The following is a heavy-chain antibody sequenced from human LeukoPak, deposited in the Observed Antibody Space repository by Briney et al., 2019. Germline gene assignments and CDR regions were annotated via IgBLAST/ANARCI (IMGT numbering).Heavy chain of an antibody. Sequence: SETLSLTCTVSGGSISSGSYYWSRIRQPAGKGLEWIGRIYTSGSTNYNPSLKSRVTISVDTSKNQFSLKLSSVTAADTAVYYCARDWLGYSYGTFDIWGQGTMVTVSS. CDR3: ARDWLGYSYGTFDI. CDR2: IYTSGST. J-gene: IGHJ3*02. V-gene: IGHV4-61*02. D-gene: IGHD5-18*01. CDR1: GGSISSGSYY.